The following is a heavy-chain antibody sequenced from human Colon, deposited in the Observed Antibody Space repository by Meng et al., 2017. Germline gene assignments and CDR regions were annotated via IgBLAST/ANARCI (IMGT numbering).Heavy chain of an antibody. CDR3: ARVSTPTVAGASYDY. CDR1: GYIFTDYF. D-gene: IGHD4-23*01. V-gene: IGHV1-2*06. CDR2: IIPKTNST. J-gene: IGHJ4*02. Sequence: HSGSEVKQPGASERISCKASGYIFTDYFIHWVRQAPGQGFECLGRIIPKTNSTLYAQSFQGRVNLTGDPSIATAYLDLSSLTLDDTAVYFCARVSTPTVAGASYDYWGQGTLVTVSS.